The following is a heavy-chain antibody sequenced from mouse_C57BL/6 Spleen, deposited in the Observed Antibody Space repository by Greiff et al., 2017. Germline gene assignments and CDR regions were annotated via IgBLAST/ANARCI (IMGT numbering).Heavy chain of an antibody. J-gene: IGHJ3*01. Sequence: QVQLKQSGAELVRPGASVKLSCKASGYTFTDYYINWVKQRPGQGLEWIARIYPGSGNTYYNEKFKGKATLTAEKSSSTAYMQLSSLTSEDSAVYFCARTPDSSGYLFAYWGQGTLVTVSA. CDR2: IYPGSGNT. CDR1: GYTFTDYY. V-gene: IGHV1-76*01. D-gene: IGHD3-2*02. CDR3: ARTPDSSGYLFAY.